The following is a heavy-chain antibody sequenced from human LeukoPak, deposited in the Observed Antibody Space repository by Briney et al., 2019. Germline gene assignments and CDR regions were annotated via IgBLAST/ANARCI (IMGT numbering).Heavy chain of an antibody. CDR2: IYYIGSP. CDR3: ARDLGLLEWLDAFDI. Sequence: PSETLSLTCTVSGGAINSYHWTWIRQPPGKGLEWIASIYYIGSPKYNPSLESRVTISVDTSKNQFSLKVNSLTAADTAVYYCARDLGLLEWLDAFDIWGQGTMVTVPS. V-gene: IGHV4-59*01. D-gene: IGHD3-3*01. J-gene: IGHJ3*02. CDR1: GGAINSYH.